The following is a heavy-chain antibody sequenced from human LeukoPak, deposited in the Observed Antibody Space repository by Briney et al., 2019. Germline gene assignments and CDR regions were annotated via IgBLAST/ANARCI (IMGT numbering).Heavy chain of an antibody. V-gene: IGHV1-69*02. CDR1: GGTFSSYT. CDR2: IIPILGIA. D-gene: IGHD2-15*01. J-gene: IGHJ3*02. CDR3: ARVVVAAEAGAFDI. Sequence: SVKVSCKASGGTFSSYTISWVRQAPGQGLEWMGRIIPILGIANHAQKFQGRVTITADKSTSTAYMELSSLRSEDTAVYYCARVVVAAEAGAFDIWGQGTMVTVSS.